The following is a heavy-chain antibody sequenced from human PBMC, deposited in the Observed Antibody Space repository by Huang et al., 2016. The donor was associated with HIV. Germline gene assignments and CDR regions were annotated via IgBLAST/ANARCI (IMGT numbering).Heavy chain of an antibody. CDR2: INHAGVT. CDR3: AREIMISFGGPFDS. V-gene: IGHV4-34*02. Sequence: VQLEQWGAGLLKPSETLSLTCAVYGGSFSGYFWNWIRQATGKGLEWSGQINHAGVTDYNPSLKSRATISVDTSKNQFSLRLTSVTAADTAIYYCAREIMISFGGPFDSWGHGNLVTVSS. J-gene: IGHJ5*01. D-gene: IGHD3-16*01. CDR1: GGSFSGYF.